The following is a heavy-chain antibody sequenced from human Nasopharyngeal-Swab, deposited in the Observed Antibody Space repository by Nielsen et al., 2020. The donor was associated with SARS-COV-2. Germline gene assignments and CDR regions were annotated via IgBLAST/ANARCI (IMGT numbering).Heavy chain of an antibody. CDR2: IKQDGSEK. D-gene: IGHD3-16*01. CDR3: ARKGAYYYYYYGMDV. V-gene: IGHV3-7*01. J-gene: IGHJ6*02. Sequence: WIRQPPGKGLEWVANIKQDGSEKYYVDSVKGRFTISRDNAKNSLYLQMNSLRAEDTAVYCCARKGAYYYYYYGMDVWGQGTTVTVSS.